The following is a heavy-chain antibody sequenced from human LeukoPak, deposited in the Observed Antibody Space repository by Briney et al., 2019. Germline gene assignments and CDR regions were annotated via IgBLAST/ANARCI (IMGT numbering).Heavy chain of an antibody. CDR1: GFTFSNYA. V-gene: IGHV3-23*01. CDR3: AKRSRRLTVVREVPREDV. J-gene: IGHJ6*02. CDR2: ITGNGGST. D-gene: IGHD3-10*01. Sequence: GGSLRLSCAASGFTFSNYAMNWVRQAPGKGLEWVSAITGNGGSTYYADSVKGRFTISRDNSKNTLYLQMNSLRAEDTAVYYCAKRSRRLTVVREVPREDVWGQGTSVTVSS.